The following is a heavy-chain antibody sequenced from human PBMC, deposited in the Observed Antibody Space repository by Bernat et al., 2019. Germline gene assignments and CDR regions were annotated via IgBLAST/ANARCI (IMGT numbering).Heavy chain of an antibody. J-gene: IGHJ3*02. CDR3: AKDGITFGGVMRSHAFDI. CDR1: GFTFSSYG. D-gene: IGHD3-16*01. CDR2: IRYDGSNK. Sequence: QMQLVESGGGVVQPGGSLRLSCAASGFTFSSYGMHWVRQAPGKGLEWVAFIRYDGSNKYYADSVKGRFTISRDNSKNTLYLQMNSLRAEDTAVYYCAKDGITFGGVMRSHAFDIWGQGTMVTVSS. V-gene: IGHV3-30*02.